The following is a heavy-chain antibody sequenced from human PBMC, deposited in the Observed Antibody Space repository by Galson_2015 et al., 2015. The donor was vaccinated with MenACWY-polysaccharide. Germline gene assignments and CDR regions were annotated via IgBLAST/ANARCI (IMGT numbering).Heavy chain of an antibody. CDR1: GFTFSNFE. V-gene: IGHV3-30-3*01. CDR3: ARNPSRLDIAAASN. J-gene: IGHJ4*02. D-gene: IGHD6-13*01. CDR2: ISSDGSKK. Sequence: SLRLSCAASGFTFSNFEMHWVRQAPGKGLEGVADISSDGSKKYYADSVKGRFTISRDNSKDTLYLQMNTLRPEDTAVYYCARNPSRLDIAAASNWGQGALVTVSS.